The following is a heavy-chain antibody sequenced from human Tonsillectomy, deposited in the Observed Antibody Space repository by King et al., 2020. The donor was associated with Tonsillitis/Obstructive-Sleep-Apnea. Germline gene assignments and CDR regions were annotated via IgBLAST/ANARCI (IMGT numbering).Heavy chain of an antibody. CDR1: GFAFHYYT. CDR2: IDGTGNHI. J-gene: IGHJ4*02. CDR3: TRALSTAYLDS. V-gene: IGHV3-21*01. Sequence: VQLVESGGGLVKPGGSLRLSCAASGFAFHYYTLEWVRQAPGKGLEWVSSIDGTGNHIYYSDSVKGRFTVSRDNTANALDLPMTSLRAEDTALYYCTRALSTAYLDSWGQGTLVTVSS.